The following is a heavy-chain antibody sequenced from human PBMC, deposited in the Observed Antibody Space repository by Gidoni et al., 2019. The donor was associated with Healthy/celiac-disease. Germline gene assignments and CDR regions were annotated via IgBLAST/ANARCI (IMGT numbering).Heavy chain of an antibody. J-gene: IGHJ4*02. D-gene: IGHD4-17*01. Sequence: QVQLQESGPGLVKPSETLSLTCTVSGGSISSYYWSWIRQPPGKGLEWIGYIYYSGSTNYNPSLKSRVTISVDTSKNQFSLKLSSVTAADTAVYYCARGPGDYGEDDYWGQGTLVTVSS. CDR2: IYYSGST. CDR1: GGSISSYY. V-gene: IGHV4-59*01. CDR3: ARGPGDYGEDDY.